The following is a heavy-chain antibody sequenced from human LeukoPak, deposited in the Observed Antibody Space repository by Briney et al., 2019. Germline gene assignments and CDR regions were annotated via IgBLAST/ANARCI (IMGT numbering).Heavy chain of an antibody. CDR1: GGSISSYY. CDR2: IYTIGST. J-gene: IGHJ4*02. CDR3: ARLVGATLPYIAY. V-gene: IGHV4-4*07. Sequence: SETLSLTCTVSGGSISSYYWSWFRHPAGKGLEWIGRIYTIGSTNYNPSLKSPVTMSVDTSKYQFSLKLSSVTAADTAVYYCARLVGATLPYIAYGGQGSPVTAPS. D-gene: IGHD1-26*01.